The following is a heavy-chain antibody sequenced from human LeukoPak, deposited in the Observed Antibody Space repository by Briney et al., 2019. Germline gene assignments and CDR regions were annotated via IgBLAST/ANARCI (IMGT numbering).Heavy chain of an antibody. J-gene: IGHJ4*02. CDR2: IKSKGDGETT. V-gene: IGHV3-15*01. CDR3: TTDLGLTLIRGVIVN. D-gene: IGHD3-10*01. CDR1: GFTFTNAW. Sequence: GRSLRLSCAASGFTFTNAWMTWVRQAPGKGLEWVGRIKSKGDGETTDYAAPVKGRFSMSRDDSKATVYLQMYSLEAEDTAVYYCTTDLGLTLIRGVIVNWGQGALVTVSS.